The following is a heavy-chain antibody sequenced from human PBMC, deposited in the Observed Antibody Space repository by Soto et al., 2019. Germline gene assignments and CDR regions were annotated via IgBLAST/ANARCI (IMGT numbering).Heavy chain of an antibody. D-gene: IGHD6-19*01. CDR1: GFTFSNYE. J-gene: IGHJ4*02. Sequence: EVQLVESGGGLVQPGGSLTLSCAASGFTFSNYEMNWVRQAPGKGLEWVSSISSGSNTIYYADSVKGRFTISRDNAKTSLYLQMNGLRGDDTAVYYCARAVAGTWGVYYFDYWGQGTLVTVSS. V-gene: IGHV3-48*03. CDR3: ARAVAGTWGVYYFDY. CDR2: ISSGSNTI.